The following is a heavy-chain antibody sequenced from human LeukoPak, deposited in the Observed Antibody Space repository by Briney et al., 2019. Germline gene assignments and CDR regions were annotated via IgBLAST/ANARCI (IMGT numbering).Heavy chain of an antibody. V-gene: IGHV1-2*02. D-gene: IGHD2-21*02. CDR3: ARASEEHIVVVTAIPGNDAFDI. Sequence: AASVNVSCKASGYSFTGYYMHWVRQAPGQGLDWMGWINPNRGGPNYAQKFQGRVTMTRDTSISTAYMELSRLRSDDTAVYYCARASEEHIVVVTAIPGNDAFDIWGQGTMVTVSS. CDR1: GYSFTGYY. J-gene: IGHJ3*02. CDR2: INPNRGGP.